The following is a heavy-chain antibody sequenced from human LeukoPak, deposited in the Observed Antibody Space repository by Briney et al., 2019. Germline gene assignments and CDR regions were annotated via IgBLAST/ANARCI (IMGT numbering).Heavy chain of an antibody. D-gene: IGHD3-10*01. CDR2: INTNTGNP. J-gene: IGHJ5*02. Sequence: ASVKVSCKASGYTFTSYAMNWVRQAPGQGLEWMGWINTNTGNPTYAQGFTGRFVFSLDTSVSTAYLQISSLKAEDTAVYYCARDATIVLLWFGELVPENWFDPWGQGTLVTVSS. CDR1: GYTFTSYA. V-gene: IGHV7-4-1*02. CDR3: ARDATIVLLWFGELVPENWFDP.